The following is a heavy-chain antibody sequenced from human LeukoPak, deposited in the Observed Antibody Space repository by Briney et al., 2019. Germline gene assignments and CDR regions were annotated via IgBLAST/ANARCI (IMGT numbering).Heavy chain of an antibody. D-gene: IGHD3-10*01. V-gene: IGHV3-48*03. J-gene: IGHJ6*03. Sequence: PGGSLRLSCAASGFTFSSYEMNWVRQAPGKGLEWVSYISSSGSTIYYADSVKGRFTISRDNSKNTLYLQMNSLRAEDTAVYYCARDGPHYGSGSQQSPYYYYMDVWGKGTTVTVSS. CDR3: ARDGPHYGSGSQQSPYYYYMDV. CDR2: ISSSGSTI. CDR1: GFTFSSYE.